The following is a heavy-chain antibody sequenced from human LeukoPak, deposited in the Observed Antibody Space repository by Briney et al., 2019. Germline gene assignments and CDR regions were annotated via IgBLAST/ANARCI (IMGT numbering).Heavy chain of an antibody. Sequence: TGGSLRLSCAASGFTLSTYWMHWVRQGPGKGLVWVSCINSDGSRTTYADSVKGRFTISRDNAKNTLYLQMNTLRVEDTAVYYCARGSWSAADTNIDYWGQGNLVTVSS. V-gene: IGHV3-74*01. D-gene: IGHD6-13*01. J-gene: IGHJ4*02. CDR2: INSDGSRT. CDR1: GFTLSTYW. CDR3: ARGSWSAADTNIDY.